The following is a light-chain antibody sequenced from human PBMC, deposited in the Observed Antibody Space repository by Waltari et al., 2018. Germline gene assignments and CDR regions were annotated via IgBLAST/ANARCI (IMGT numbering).Light chain of an antibody. V-gene: IGKV1-5*03. CDR1: QSISSW. CDR2: KAS. J-gene: IGKJ4*01. Sequence: DIQMTQSPSTLSASVGDSVTITCRASQSISSWLAWYQQKPGKAPKPLIYKASSLESGVPARFSGSGSGTEFTLTISSLQPDDFAAYYCQQYNSYPLTFGGGTKVEIK. CDR3: QQYNSYPLT.